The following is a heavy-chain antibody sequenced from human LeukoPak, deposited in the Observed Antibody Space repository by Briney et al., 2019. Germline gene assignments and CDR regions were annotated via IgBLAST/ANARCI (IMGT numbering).Heavy chain of an antibody. CDR1: GGSFSGYY. D-gene: IGHD2-2*01. CDR2: INHSGST. J-gene: IGHJ5*02. CDR3: ARYKYRYYSSTSCRGWFDP. Sequence: SETLSLTCAVYGGSFSGYYWGWIRQPPGKGLEWIGEINHSGSTNYNPSLKSRVTISVDTSKNQFSLKLSSVTAADTAVYYCARYKYRYYSSTSCRGWFDPWGQGTLVTVSS. V-gene: IGHV4-34*01.